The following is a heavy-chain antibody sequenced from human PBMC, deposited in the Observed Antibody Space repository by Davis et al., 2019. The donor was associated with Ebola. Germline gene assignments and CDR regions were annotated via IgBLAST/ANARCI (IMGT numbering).Heavy chain of an antibody. CDR3: ARLGVWYQLLAGWFDP. V-gene: IGHV4-59*01. Sequence: MPSETLSLTCTVSGGSISSYYWSWIRQPPGKGLEWIGYIYSSGSTIYNPSLKSRVTLSVDTSKNQFSLRLTSVTAADTAVYYCARLGVWYQLLAGWFDPWGQGTLVTVSS. CDR2: IYSSGST. D-gene: IGHD2-2*01. J-gene: IGHJ5*02. CDR1: GGSISSYY.